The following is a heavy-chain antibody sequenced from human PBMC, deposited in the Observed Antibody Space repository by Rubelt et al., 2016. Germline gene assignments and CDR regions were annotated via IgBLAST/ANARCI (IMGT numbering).Heavy chain of an antibody. CDR1: GGSISSYY. J-gene: IGHJ3*02. CDR3: AAGTELRAAFDI. CDR2: IYYSGST. Sequence: QVQLQESGPGLVKPSETLSLTCTVSGGSISSYYWSWIRQPPGKGLDWIGYIYYSGSTNYNPSLSSRVTISVETSKNQFSLKLSSVTAADTAVYYCAAGTELRAAFDIWGQGTMVTVSS. V-gene: IGHV4-59*01. D-gene: IGHD1-7*01.